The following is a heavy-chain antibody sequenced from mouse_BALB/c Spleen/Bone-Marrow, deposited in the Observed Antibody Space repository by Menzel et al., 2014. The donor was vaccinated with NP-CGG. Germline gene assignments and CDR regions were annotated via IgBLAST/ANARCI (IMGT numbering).Heavy chain of an antibody. CDR1: GYAFSSYW. CDR3: AFGNYDFDY. CDR2: IYPGDGDT. V-gene: IGHV1-80*01. D-gene: IGHD2-1*01. J-gene: IGHJ2*01. Sequence: QVQLKESGAELVRPGSSVKISCKASGYAFSSYWMNWVKQRPGQGLEWIGQIYPGDGDTNYSGKFKGKATLTADESSSTACMQLSSLTSEDSAVYFCAFGNYDFDYWGQGATLAVSS.